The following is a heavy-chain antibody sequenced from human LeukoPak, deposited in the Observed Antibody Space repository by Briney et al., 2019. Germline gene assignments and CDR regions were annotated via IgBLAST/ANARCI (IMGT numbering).Heavy chain of an antibody. V-gene: IGHV3-30*18. J-gene: IGHJ6*02. CDR2: ISYDGSNK. CDR3: AKSALETRHYYYYGMDV. CDR1: GLTFSSYG. Sequence: GRSLRLSCAASGLTFSSYGMHWVRQAPGKGLEWVAVISYDGSNKYYADSVKGRFTISRDNSKNTLYLQMNSLRAEDTAVYYCAKSALETRHYYYYGMDVWGQGTTVTAS. D-gene: IGHD4-23*01.